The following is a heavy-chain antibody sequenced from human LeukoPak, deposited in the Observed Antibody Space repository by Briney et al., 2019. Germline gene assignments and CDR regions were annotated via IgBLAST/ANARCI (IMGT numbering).Heavy chain of an antibody. J-gene: IGHJ4*02. D-gene: IGHD3-3*01. CDR1: GGSCSGYY. Sequence: SETLSLTCAVYGGSCSGYYWSWIRQPPGKGLEWIGEINHSGSTNYNPSLKIRVTISVDTSKNQFSLKLSSVTAADTAVYYCARGPSPRYYEFWRKYYFDYWGQGTLVTVSS. CDR2: INHSGST. CDR3: ARGPSPRYYEFWRKYYFDY. V-gene: IGHV4-34*01.